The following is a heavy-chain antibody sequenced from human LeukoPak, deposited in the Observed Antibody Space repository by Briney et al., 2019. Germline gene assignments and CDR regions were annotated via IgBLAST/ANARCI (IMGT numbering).Heavy chain of an antibody. CDR2: IYSSGDT. D-gene: IGHD6-13*01. J-gene: IGHJ4*02. Sequence: SETLFLTCSVSGGSIISYYWSWIRQPPGKGLEWIGYIYSSGDTNYSPSLRSRVTMSVDTSRNQFSLKLSSVTAADTAVYYCARLSGYSSSWVDYWGQGTLVTVSS. V-gene: IGHV4-59*08. CDR3: ARLSGYSSSWVDY. CDR1: GGSIISYY.